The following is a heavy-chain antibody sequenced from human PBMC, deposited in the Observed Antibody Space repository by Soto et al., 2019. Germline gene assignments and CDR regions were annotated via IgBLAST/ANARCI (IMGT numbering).Heavy chain of an antibody. D-gene: IGHD3-3*01. CDR2: ITWNSRVL. J-gene: IGHJ4*02. Sequence: GGSLRLSCVGTGLNFDDFAMHWVRQAPGKGPEWVSGITWNSRVLAYADSVKGRFTISRDNARNSLYLQMDSLRDEDTALYYCAKGRYDFWSPYYFDSWGQGTLVTVSS. CDR1: GLNFDDFA. CDR3: AKGRYDFWSPYYFDS. V-gene: IGHV3-9*01.